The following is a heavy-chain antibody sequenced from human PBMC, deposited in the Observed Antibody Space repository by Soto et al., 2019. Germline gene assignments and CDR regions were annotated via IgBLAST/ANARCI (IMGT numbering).Heavy chain of an antibody. CDR3: ARDDTATRAVSYYGMDV. V-gene: IGHV4-59*12. D-gene: IGHD5-18*01. CDR2: IHYSGST. CDR1: GDSISSYY. J-gene: IGHJ6*02. Sequence: PSETLSLTCTVSGDSISSYYWSWIRQPPGKGLEWIGYIHYSGSTYYNPSLKSRVTISVDTSKNQFSLKLSSVTAADTAVYYCARDDTATRAVSYYGMDVWGQGTTVTVSS.